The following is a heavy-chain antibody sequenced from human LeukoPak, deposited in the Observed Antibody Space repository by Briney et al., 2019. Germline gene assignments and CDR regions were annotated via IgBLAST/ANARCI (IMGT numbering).Heavy chain of an antibody. D-gene: IGHD3-22*01. V-gene: IGHV3-7*01. J-gene: IGHJ3*02. CDR2: IKQDGSER. CDR1: GFTFSSYW. Sequence: GGSLRLSCAASGFTFSSYWMSWVRQAPGKGLEWVANIKQDGSERYYVDSVKGRFTISRDNAKNSLYLQMNSLRAEDTAVYYCARVIGCDSSGSNSDAFDIWGQGTMVTVS. CDR3: ARVIGCDSSGSNSDAFDI.